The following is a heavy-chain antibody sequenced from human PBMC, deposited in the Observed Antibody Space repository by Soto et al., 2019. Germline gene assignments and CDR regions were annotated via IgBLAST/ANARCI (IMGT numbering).Heavy chain of an antibody. CDR2: ISYDGSNK. J-gene: IGHJ4*02. V-gene: IGHV3-30*18. CDR1: GFTFSSYG. D-gene: IGHD3-22*01. CDR3: AKDYYDSSGYYFDY. Sequence: PGGSLRLSCAASGFTFSSYGMHWVRQAPGKGLEWVAVISYDGSNKYYADSVKGRFTISRDNSKNTLYRQMNSLRAEDTAVYYCAKDYYDSSGYYFDYWGQGTLVTVAS.